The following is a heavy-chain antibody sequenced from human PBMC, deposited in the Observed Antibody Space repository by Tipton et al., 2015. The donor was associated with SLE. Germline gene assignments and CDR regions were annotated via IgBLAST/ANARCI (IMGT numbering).Heavy chain of an antibody. D-gene: IGHD3-3*01. CDR2: INRSGST. V-gene: IGHV4-34*01. Sequence: TLSLTCAVYGGSFSGYYWSWIRQPPGKGLEWIGEINRSGSTNYNPSLKSRVTISVDTSKNQFSLKPSSVTAADTAVYYCARADWSGYLFGYWGQGTLVTVSS. CDR3: ARADWSGYLFGY. J-gene: IGHJ4*02. CDR1: GGSFSGYY.